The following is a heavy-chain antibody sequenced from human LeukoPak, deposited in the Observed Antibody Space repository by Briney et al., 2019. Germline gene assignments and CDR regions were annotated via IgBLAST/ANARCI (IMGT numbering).Heavy chain of an antibody. D-gene: IGHD2-15*01. CDR3: AKSAVSSCRGSFCYPFDY. J-gene: IGHJ4*02. Sequence: RGCLRLSCAPPGVTFSTYAMSWVRQIPGKGLECVSAIIGSEDVTYYADSVKGRFTISRDNSRNTLYLQINTLRGEDTAVYFCAKSAVSSCRGSFCYPFDYWGQGNLVTVSS. V-gene: IGHV3-23*01. CDR1: GVTFSTYA. CDR2: IIGSEDVT.